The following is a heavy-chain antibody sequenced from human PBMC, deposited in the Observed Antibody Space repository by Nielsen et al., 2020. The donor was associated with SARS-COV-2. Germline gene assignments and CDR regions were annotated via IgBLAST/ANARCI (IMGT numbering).Heavy chain of an antibody. CDR3: ARDRGSRLNYGDKKAWGMDV. D-gene: IGHD4-17*01. V-gene: IGHV4-59*01. CDR2: IYYSGST. Sequence: SETLFLTCTVSGGSISSYYWSWIRQPPGKGLEWIGYIYYSGSTNYNPSLKSRVTISVDTSKNQFSLKLSSVTAADTAVYYCARDRGSRLNYGDKKAWGMDVWGQGTTVTVSS. J-gene: IGHJ6*02. CDR1: GGSISSYY.